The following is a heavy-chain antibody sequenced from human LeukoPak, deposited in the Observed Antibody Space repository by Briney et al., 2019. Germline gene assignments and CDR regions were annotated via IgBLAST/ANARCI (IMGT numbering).Heavy chain of an antibody. CDR3: ARGPGYSSGWYPY. V-gene: IGHV4-39*07. J-gene: IGHJ4*02. D-gene: IGHD6-19*01. CDR2: INHSGST. CDR1: GGTISSSTYY. Sequence: PSETLSLTCSVSGGTISSSTYYWSWIRQPPGKGLEWIGEINHSGSTNYNPSLKSRVTISVDTSKNQFSLKLSSVTAADTAVYYCARGPGYSSGWYPYWGQGTLVTVSS.